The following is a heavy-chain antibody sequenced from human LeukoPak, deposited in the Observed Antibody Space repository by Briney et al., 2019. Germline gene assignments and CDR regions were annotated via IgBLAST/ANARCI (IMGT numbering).Heavy chain of an antibody. CDR1: GGSFSSYY. J-gene: IGHJ5*02. D-gene: IGHD2-2*01. CDR3: ARAGVVVPAAISWFDP. Sequence: SETLSLTCAVYGGSFSSYYWSWIRQPPGKGLEWIGEINHSGGTNYNPSLKSRVTISVDTSKNQFSLKLSSVTAADTAVYYCARAGVVVPAAISWFDPWGQGTLVTVSS. CDR2: INHSGGT. V-gene: IGHV4-34*01.